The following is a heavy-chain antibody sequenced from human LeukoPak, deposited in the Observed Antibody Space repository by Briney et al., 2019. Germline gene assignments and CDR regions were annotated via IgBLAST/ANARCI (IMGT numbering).Heavy chain of an antibody. CDR3: ARLNYYDSSGSKFDP. CDR1: GHSVYNYW. J-gene: IGHJ5*02. V-gene: IGHV5-51*01. Sequence: GESLKISRKVSGHSVYNYWIGWVRQMPGKGLEWMGIIYPGDSDTRYSPSFQGQVTISADKSITTAYLQWSSLKASDTAIYHCARLNYYDSSGSKFDPWGQGTLVTVSS. CDR2: IYPGDSDT. D-gene: IGHD3-22*01.